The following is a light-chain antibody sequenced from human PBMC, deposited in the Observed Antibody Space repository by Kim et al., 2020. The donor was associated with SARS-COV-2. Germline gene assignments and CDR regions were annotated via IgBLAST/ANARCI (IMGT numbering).Light chain of an antibody. CDR3: QAYDSRLSGYV. Sequence: YDVHWYQQVPGTAPTVLIYAKTNRPSGVPDRFSGSKSGTSASLAITGLQAEDEADYYCQAYDSRLSGYVFGTGTKVTVL. J-gene: IGLJ1*01. V-gene: IGLV1-40*01. CDR2: AKT. CDR1: YD.